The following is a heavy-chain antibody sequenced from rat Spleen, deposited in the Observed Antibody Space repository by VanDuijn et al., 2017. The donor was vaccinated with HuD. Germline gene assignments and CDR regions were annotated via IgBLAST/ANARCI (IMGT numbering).Heavy chain of an antibody. CDR3: ARHGGLRDWFAY. D-gene: IGHD1-11*01. J-gene: IGHJ3*01. V-gene: IGHV5-7*01. Sequence: EVQLVESGGGLVQPGRSLKLSCAASGFTFSDYNMAWVRQAPKKGLEWVATIIYDGSRTYYRDSVKGRFTISRDKAKSTLYLQMDSLRSDDTATYYCARHGGLRDWFAYWGQGTLVTVSS. CDR1: GFTFSDYN. CDR2: IIYDGSRT.